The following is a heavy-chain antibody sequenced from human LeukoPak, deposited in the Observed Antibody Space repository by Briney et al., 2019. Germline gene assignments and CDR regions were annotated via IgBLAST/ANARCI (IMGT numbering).Heavy chain of an antibody. V-gene: IGHV3-53*01. J-gene: IGHJ4*02. CDR3: ASSRFPYYFDY. D-gene: IGHD3-10*01. CDR1: GFTVSSNY. CDR2: IYSGGST. Sequence: GGSLRLSCAASGFTVSSNYMSWVRQAPGKGLEWVSVIYSGGSTYYADSVKGRFTISRDNSKNTLYLQMNSLRAEDTAVYYCASSRFPYYFDYWGQGTLVTASS.